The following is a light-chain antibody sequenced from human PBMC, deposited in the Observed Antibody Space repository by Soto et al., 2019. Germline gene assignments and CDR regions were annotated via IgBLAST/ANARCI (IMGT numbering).Light chain of an antibody. CDR3: QYYGISPWT. CDR1: QSVSSNY. Sequence: EIVLTQSPGTLSLSPGERGTLSCRASQSVSSNYLAWYQQKPGQAPRLLIYSAFSRATGIPDRFSGSGFGTDFTLPISRLEPEDFAVYYCQYYGISPWTFGQGTKVEIK. CDR2: SAF. J-gene: IGKJ1*01. V-gene: IGKV3-20*01.